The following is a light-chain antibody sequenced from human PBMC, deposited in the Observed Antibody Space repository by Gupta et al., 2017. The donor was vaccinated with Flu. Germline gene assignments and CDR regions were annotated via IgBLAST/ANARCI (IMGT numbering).Light chain of an antibody. V-gene: IGKV3-15*01. Sequence: EIVMTQSPATLSVSPGERATLSCRASQSVSSNLAWYQQKPGQAPRFSSSGSGTEFTLTISSLQSEDLAVYYCQQYHNWPWTFGQGTKVEIK. CDR3: QQYHNWPWT. CDR1: QSVSSN. J-gene: IGKJ1*01.